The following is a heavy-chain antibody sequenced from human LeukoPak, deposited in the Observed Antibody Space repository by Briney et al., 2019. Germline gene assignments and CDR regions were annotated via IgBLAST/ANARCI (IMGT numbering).Heavy chain of an antibody. J-gene: IGHJ4*02. V-gene: IGHV4-39*01. CDR1: GFTFSSYW. CDR2: NYYSGST. Sequence: GSLRLSCAASGFTFSSYWMSWVRQAPGKGLEWIGSNYYSGSTYYNPSLKSRVTISVDTSKNQFSLKLSSVTAADTAVYYCASQGYSYVYFDYWGQGTLVTVSS. CDR3: ASQGYSYVYFDY. D-gene: IGHD5-18*01.